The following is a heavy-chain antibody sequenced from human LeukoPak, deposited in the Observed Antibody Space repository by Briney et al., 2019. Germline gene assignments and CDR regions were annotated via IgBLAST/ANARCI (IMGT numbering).Heavy chain of an antibody. J-gene: IGHJ4*02. CDR3: AGGWNSDYFDY. D-gene: IGHD1-7*01. Sequence: PGGCLRLSWAASGFTFSSYSMNWVRQAPGKGPEWVSSISTSSSYIYYADSVKGRFTISRDNAKNSLYLQMNSLRAEDTAVYYCAGGWNSDYFDYWGQGTLVTVSS. CDR2: ISTSSSYI. CDR1: GFTFSSYS. V-gene: IGHV3-21*01.